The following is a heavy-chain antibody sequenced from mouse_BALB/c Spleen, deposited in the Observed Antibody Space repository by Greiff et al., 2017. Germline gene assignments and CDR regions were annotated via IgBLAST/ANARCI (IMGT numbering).Heavy chain of an antibody. CDR1: GYTFTSYY. J-gene: IGHJ3*01. D-gene: IGHD1-1*01. CDR3: ARGDYGTD. Sequence: QVQLKQSGPELVKPGASVRISCKASGYTFTSYYIHWVKQRPGQGLEWIGWIYPGNVNTKYNEKFKGKATLTVDKSSSTAYMQLSSPTSEDSAVYYCARGDYGTDWGQGTLVTVSA. CDR2: IYPGNVNT. V-gene: IGHV1S56*01.